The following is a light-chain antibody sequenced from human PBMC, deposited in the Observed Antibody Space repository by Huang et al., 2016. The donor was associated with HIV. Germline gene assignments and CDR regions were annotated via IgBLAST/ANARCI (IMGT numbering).Light chain of an antibody. V-gene: IGKV3-15*01. CDR3: QQYDNGYT. J-gene: IGKJ2*01. Sequence: EIVMTQSPATLSVSPGERATLSCRASQSVGSNLAWYQQRHGQAPRLLIYATSTRDTGTPARFSGSGSGTGFTLTISNLQSEDFAVYYCQQYDNGYTFGQGTKLEIK. CDR1: QSVGSN. CDR2: ATS.